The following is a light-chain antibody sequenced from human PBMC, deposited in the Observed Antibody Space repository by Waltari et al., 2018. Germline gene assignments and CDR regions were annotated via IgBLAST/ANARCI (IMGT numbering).Light chain of an antibody. CDR3: SSYAGSNNLL. J-gene: IGLJ2*01. CDR1: SSDAGGYNY. V-gene: IGLV2-8*01. Sequence: QSALTQPPSASGSPGQSVTISCTGTSSDAGGYNYVPRYQQHPGKAPKVMIYEVTKRPSGVPDRFSGSKSGNTASLTVSGLQAEDEADYYCSSYAGSNNLLFGGGTKLTVL. CDR2: EVT.